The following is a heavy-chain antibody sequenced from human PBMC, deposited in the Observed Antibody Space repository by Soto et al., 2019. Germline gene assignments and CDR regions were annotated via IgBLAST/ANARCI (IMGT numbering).Heavy chain of an antibody. CDR2: IYPGDSDT. V-gene: IGHV5-51*01. J-gene: IGHJ6*02. Sequence: PGESLKISCKGSGYSFTSYWIGWVRQMPGKGLEWMGIIYPGDSDTRYSPSFQGQVTISADKPISTAYLQWSSLKASDTAMYYCARHLRLDSSGRRDTSYYYYYGMDVWGQGTTVTVSS. D-gene: IGHD6-19*01. CDR1: GYSFTSYW. CDR3: ARHLRLDSSGRRDTSYYYYYGMDV.